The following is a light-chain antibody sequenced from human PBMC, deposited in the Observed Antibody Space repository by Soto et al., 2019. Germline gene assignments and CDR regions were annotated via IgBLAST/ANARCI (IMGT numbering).Light chain of an antibody. Sequence: QSALTQPASVSGSPGQSITISCTGTSSDVGGYNYVSWYQQHPGKAPKLMIYDVSNRPSGVSNRFSGSKSGNTASLTISGLPAEDEADYYCSSYTSSSTRWLFGGGTKLTVL. V-gene: IGLV2-14*01. CDR2: DVS. CDR3: SSYTSSSTRWL. CDR1: SSDVGGYNY. J-gene: IGLJ3*02.